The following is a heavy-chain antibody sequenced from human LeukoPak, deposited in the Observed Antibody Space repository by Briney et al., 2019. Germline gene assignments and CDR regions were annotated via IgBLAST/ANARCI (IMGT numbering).Heavy chain of an antibody. CDR1: GGSFSGYY. CDR3: ARLHGSGTADY. D-gene: IGHD3-10*01. CDR2: INHSGST. J-gene: IGHJ4*02. V-gene: IGHV4-34*01. Sequence: PSETLSLTCAAYGGSFSGYYWSWIRQPPGKGLEWIGEINHSGSTNYNPSLKSRVTISVDTSKNQFSLKPSSGTAADTAVCYCARLHGSGTADYWGQGTLVTVSS.